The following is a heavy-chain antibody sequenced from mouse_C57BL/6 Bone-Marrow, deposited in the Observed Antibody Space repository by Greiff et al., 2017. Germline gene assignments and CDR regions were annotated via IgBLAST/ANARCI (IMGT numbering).Heavy chain of an antibody. V-gene: IGHV5-17*01. J-gene: IGHJ1*03. CDR1: GFTFSDYG. Sequence: EVKLQESGGGLVKPGGSLKLSCAASGFTFSDYGMHWVRQAPEKGLEWVAYISSGSSTIYYADTVKGRFTISRDNAKNTLFLQMTSLRSEDTAMYYCARWLLRWYFGVWGTGTTVTVSS. CDR2: ISSGSSTI. D-gene: IGHD2-3*01. CDR3: ARWLLRWYFGV.